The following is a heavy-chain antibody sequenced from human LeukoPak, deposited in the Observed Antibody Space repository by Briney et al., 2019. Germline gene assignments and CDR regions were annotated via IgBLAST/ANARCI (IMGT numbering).Heavy chain of an antibody. CDR3: ARAISSSGSPPMSDDDAFDI. D-gene: IGHD1-26*01. CDR2: IYYSGST. J-gene: IGHJ3*02. Sequence: SETLSLTCTVPGGSISSYYWSWIRQPPGKGLEWIGYIYYSGSTNYNPSLKSRVTISVDTTKNQFSLKLSSVTAADTAVYYCARAISSSGSPPMSDDDAFDIWGQGTMVTVSS. CDR1: GGSISSYY. V-gene: IGHV4-59*01.